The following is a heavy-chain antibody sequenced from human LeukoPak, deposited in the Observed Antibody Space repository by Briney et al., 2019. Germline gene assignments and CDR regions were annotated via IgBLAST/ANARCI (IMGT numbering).Heavy chain of an antibody. CDR1: GFSISSGYY. V-gene: IGHV4-38-2*02. CDR3: ARGSTTGTTSYFDP. CDR2: IYHSGST. D-gene: IGHD1-1*01. Sequence: PSETLSLTCTVSGFSISSGYYWGWFRPPPGKGREGIGSIYHSGSTYYNLSFKSRVTISLNTSKNYFSLKLNSVTAADTAVYYCARGSTTGTTSYFDPWGQGTLVTVSS. J-gene: IGHJ5*02.